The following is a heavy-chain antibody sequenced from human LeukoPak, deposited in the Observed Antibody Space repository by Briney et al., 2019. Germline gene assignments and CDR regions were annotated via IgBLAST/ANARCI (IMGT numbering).Heavy chain of an antibody. D-gene: IGHD2-2*01. CDR1: GFTFKIYT. Sequence: PGGSLRLSCAAFGFTFKIYTMNWVRQAPGKGLEWVSGMSWNSGSIGYADSVKGRFTISRDNAKNSLYLQMNSLRAEDTAVYYCARYRPHIVVVPAAWDYWGQGTLVTVSS. V-gene: IGHV3-9*01. J-gene: IGHJ4*02. CDR2: MSWNSGSI. CDR3: ARYRPHIVVVPAAWDY.